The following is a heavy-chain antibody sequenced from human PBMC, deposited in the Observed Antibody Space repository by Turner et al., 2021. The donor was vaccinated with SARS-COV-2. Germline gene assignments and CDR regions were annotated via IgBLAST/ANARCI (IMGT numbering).Heavy chain of an antibody. CDR1: GFSFSIYA. Sequence: EVQLLESGGDLIQPGGSLTLSCDASGFSFSIYAMNWVRQAPGKGLEWISALSGTGSSTFYADSVRGRFTISRDNYKTTLYLKMNSLRVDDTAIYYCAKGGTGNYGVSDYWGQGTLVTVSA. D-gene: IGHD2-8*02. CDR2: LSGTGSST. J-gene: IGHJ4*02. CDR3: AKGGTGNYGVSDY. V-gene: IGHV3-23*01.